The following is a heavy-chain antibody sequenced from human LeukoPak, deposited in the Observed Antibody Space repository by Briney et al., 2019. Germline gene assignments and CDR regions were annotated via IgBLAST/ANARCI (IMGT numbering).Heavy chain of an antibody. Sequence: SETLSLTCAVSGGSISSSYWWSWIRPPPGKGLEWIGEIYHSGSTNYNLSLKSRVTISVDKSKNQFSLKLNSVTAADTAVYYCARDYCTSTTCPNWFDPWGQGTLVTVSS. V-gene: IGHV4-4*02. J-gene: IGHJ5*02. CDR2: IYHSGST. CDR1: GGSISSSYW. D-gene: IGHD2-2*01. CDR3: ARDYCTSTTCPNWFDP.